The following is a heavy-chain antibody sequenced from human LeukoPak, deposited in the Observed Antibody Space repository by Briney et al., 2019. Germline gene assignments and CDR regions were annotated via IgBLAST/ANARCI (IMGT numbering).Heavy chain of an antibody. CDR3: TRVAQSGPTGWFDP. J-gene: IGHJ5*02. V-gene: IGHV3-21*01. Sequence: TSETLSLTCTVSGGSISSYYWSWIRQPPGKGLEWVSSISSTGSYIYYADSVKGRFTISRDNPGNVVYLQMDSLRAEDTAVYYCTRVAQSGPTGWFDPWGQGTLVTVSS. CDR2: ISSTGSYI. CDR1: GGSISSYY. D-gene: IGHD1-1*01.